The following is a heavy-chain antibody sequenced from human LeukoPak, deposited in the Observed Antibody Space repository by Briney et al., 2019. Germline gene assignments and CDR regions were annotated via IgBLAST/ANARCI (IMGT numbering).Heavy chain of an antibody. CDR1: GYTFTSYG. CDR3: AREDSYGIDY. J-gene: IGHJ4*02. Sequence: ASVKVSCKASGYTFTSYGISWVRQAPGQGLEWMGWMNPNSGNTGYAQKFQGRVTITRNTSISTAYMELSSLRSEDTAVYYCAREDSYGIDYWGQGTLVTVSS. V-gene: IGHV1-8*03. D-gene: IGHD5-18*01. CDR2: MNPNSGNT.